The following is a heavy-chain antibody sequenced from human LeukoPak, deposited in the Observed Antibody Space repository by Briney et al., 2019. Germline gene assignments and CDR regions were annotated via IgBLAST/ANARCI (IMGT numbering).Heavy chain of an antibody. D-gene: IGHD7-27*01. CDR3: ARWATNWGSFDY. J-gene: IGHJ4*02. Sequence: SETLSLTCTVSGGSISSSSYYWGWIRQPPGKGLEWIGSIYYSGSTYYGPSLKSRATISVDTSKNHFSLKLSSVTAADTAVYYCARWATNWGSFDYWGQGNPVTVSS. V-gene: IGHV4-39*02. CDR2: IYYSGST. CDR1: GGSISSSSYY.